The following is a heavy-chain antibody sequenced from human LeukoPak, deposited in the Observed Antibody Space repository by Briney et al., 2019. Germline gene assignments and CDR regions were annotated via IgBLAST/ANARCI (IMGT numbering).Heavy chain of an antibody. V-gene: IGHV3-23*01. D-gene: IGHD6-13*01. CDR1: GFTFSSFG. CDR3: VKSSWFDSFDY. Sequence: GGSLRLSCAASGFTFSSFGMSWVRQAPGKGLEWVSAISGSGGSTYYADSVKGRFTISRDNSKNTLYLQMNSLRAEDTAVYYCVKSSWFDSFDYWGQGTLVTVSS. CDR2: ISGSGGST. J-gene: IGHJ4*02.